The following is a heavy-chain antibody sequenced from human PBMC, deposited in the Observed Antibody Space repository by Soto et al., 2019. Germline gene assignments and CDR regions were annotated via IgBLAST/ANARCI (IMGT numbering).Heavy chain of an antibody. D-gene: IGHD6-19*01. Sequence: PSETLSLTCTVSGDSVNTGARYWSWIRQPPGKALEWIAYIYSSGSTKYNPSLKSRVTISRDTSKNQFSLKMTSVTAEDTAVYYCARSGGGSGWLGGQGTLVTVSS. CDR3: ARSGGGSGWL. J-gene: IGHJ4*02. V-gene: IGHV4-61*08. CDR1: GDSVNTGARY. CDR2: IYSSGST.